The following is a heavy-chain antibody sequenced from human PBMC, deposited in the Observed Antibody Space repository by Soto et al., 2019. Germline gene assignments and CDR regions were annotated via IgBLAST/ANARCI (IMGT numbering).Heavy chain of an antibody. CDR3: ARQYGDYVRGAFDI. D-gene: IGHD4-17*01. J-gene: IGHJ3*02. V-gene: IGHV4-59*01. Sequence: QVQLRASGPGLVKPSETLSLTCTVSIGSISSYYWSWIRQPPGKGLEWIGYIYYSGSTNYNPSLKSRVTISVDMSKNQFSLKLSSVTAADTAVYYCARQYGDYVRGAFDIWGQGTMVTVSS. CDR2: IYYSGST. CDR1: IGSISSYY.